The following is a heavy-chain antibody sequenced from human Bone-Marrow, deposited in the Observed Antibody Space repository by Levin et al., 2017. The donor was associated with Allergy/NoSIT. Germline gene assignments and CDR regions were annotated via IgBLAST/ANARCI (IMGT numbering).Heavy chain of an antibody. Sequence: GGSLRLSCKGSGSTLNTHWIGWVRQKPGKGLEWMGMIHPVDSDTRYSPSFEGHVSISVDKSINTAFLQWGSLKASDAALYYCVRRGDHYDSSGYFEFFFDLWGQGTLVTVSS. V-gene: IGHV5-51*01. D-gene: IGHD3-22*01. CDR2: IHPVDSDT. CDR1: GSTLNTHW. CDR3: VRRGDHYDSSGYFEFFFDL. J-gene: IGHJ4*02.